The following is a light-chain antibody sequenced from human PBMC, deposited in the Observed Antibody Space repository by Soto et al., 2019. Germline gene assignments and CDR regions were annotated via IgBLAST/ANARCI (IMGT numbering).Light chain of an antibody. J-gene: IGLJ3*02. CDR2: INSDGSH. CDR1: SGHSTYA. CDR3: QTWGTGIRL. Sequence: QLVLTQSPSASASLGASVKLTCTLSSGHSTYAIAWHQQQPEKGPRYLMKINSDGSHSKGDGIPDRFSGSRSGAGRSLTISSLQSEDEADYYCQTWGTGIRLFGGGTKLTVL. V-gene: IGLV4-69*02.